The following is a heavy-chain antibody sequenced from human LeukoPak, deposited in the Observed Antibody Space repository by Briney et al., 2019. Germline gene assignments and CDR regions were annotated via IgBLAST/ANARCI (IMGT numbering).Heavy chain of an antibody. Sequence: GGSLRLSCAASGFTFSDYYMSWIRQAPGKGLEWVSYISSSGSTIYYADSVKGRFTISRDNAKNSLYLQMNSLRAEDTAVYYCARDLRGIAAAGAQGDYWGQGTLVTVSS. CDR3: ARDLRGIAAAGAQGDY. CDR1: GFTFSDYY. J-gene: IGHJ4*02. V-gene: IGHV3-11*01. CDR2: ISSSGSTI. D-gene: IGHD6-13*01.